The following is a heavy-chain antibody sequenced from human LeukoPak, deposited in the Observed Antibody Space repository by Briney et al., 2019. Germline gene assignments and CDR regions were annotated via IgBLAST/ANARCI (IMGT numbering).Heavy chain of an antibody. CDR2: IYRGGGGT. J-gene: IGHJ4*02. V-gene: IGHV3-23*05. CDR3: AKVMSRSCGMGGY. Sequence: GGSLRLSCAASGFTLSNYAMSWVRQAPGKGLEWVSAIYRGGGGTDYADTLKGRFTISRDNSKNTSYMQMSSLRAEDTALYYCAKVMSRSCGMGGYWGEGTLVT. CDR1: GFTLSNYA. D-gene: IGHD6-13*01.